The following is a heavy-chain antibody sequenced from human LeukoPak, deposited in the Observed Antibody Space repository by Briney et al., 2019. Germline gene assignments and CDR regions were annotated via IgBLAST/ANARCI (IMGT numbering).Heavy chain of an antibody. Sequence: KASETLSLTCIVSGGSISSGRYFWGWIRQPPGKGLEWIGSMFYTGYTGSTYYNPSLKSRVTISVDTSKNQFSLKVTSMTAADTAVYYCGRYGDNAGAYWGQGTLVTVSS. D-gene: IGHD4-17*01. CDR3: GRYGDNAGAY. J-gene: IGHJ4*02. CDR2: MFYTGYTGST. V-gene: IGHV4-39*01. CDR1: GGSISSGRYF.